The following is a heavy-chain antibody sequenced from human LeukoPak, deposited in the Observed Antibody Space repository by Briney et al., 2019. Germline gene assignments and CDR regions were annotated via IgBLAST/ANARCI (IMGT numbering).Heavy chain of an antibody. D-gene: IGHD2-21*01. J-gene: IGHJ6*03. CDR3: ASAYCGGDCSHYYYYYMDV. CDR2: IYYSGST. V-gene: IGHV4-59*01. Sequence: PSETLSLTCTVSGGSISSYYWSWIRQPPGKGLEWIGYIYYSGSTNYNPSLKSRVTISVDTSKNQFSLKLSSVTAADTAVYYCASAYCGGDCSHYYYYYMDVWGKGTTVTVSS. CDR1: GGSISSYY.